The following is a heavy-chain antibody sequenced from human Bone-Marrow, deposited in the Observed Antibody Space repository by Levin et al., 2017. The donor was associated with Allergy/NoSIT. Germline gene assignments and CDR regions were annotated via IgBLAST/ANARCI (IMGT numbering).Heavy chain of an antibody. CDR2: IFSNDDK. CDR1: GFSLSDVRMG. CDR3: AVSSYGYVFDY. J-gene: IGHJ4*02. Sequence: KSGPTLVKPTETLTLTCTVSGFSLSDVRMGVSWIRQPPGKALEWLAYIFSNDDKVYNRSFNSRLTISRGTSKSQVVLTMTDLDPEDTATYYCAVSSYGYVFDYWGRGTLITVSS. V-gene: IGHV2-26*01. D-gene: IGHD5-18*01.